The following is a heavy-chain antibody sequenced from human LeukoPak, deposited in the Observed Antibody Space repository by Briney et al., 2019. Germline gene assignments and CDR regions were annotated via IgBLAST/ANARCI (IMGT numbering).Heavy chain of an antibody. CDR1: GFTFTSSW. J-gene: IGHJ4*02. V-gene: IGHV3-7*01. Sequence: GGSLRLSCAASGFTFTSSWMSWVRQAPGKGLEWVVNINEPGTEQFYADSVKGRFTLSRDNAKNSVHLLMSSLRVGDTAVYYCARDWEHARYNWGQGTLVIVSP. D-gene: IGHD1/OR15-1a*01. CDR3: ARDWEHARYN. CDR2: INEPGTEQ.